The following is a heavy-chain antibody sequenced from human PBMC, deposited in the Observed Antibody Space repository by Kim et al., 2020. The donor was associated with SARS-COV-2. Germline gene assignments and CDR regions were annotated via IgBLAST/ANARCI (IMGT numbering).Heavy chain of an antibody. CDR1: GFTFSNYW. V-gene: IGHV3-7*03. Sequence: GGSLRLSCAASGFTFSNYWMNLVRQAPGKGLEWVSNIKQDGSQKSYMDSVKGRFTISRDNAKISLYLQMNSLRAEDTAVYYCTTAIREATGYWGQGTLVTVSS. D-gene: IGHD1-1*01. CDR3: TTAIREATGY. CDR2: IKQDGSQK. J-gene: IGHJ4*02.